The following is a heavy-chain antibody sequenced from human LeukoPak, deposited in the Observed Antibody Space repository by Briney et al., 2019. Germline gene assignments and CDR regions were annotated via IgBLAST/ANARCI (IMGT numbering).Heavy chain of an antibody. CDR1: GFTFSDYY. D-gene: IGHD2-21*02. V-gene: IGHV3-11*04. CDR2: ISSSSSTI. Sequence: GGSLRLSCAASGFTFSDYYMSWIRQAPGKGLEWVSYISSSSSTIYYADSVKGRFTISRDNAKNSLSLQMNSLRAEDTAVYYCARNGAPVVTAITPYYYYMDVWGKGTTVTVSS. J-gene: IGHJ6*03. CDR3: ARNGAPVVTAITPYYYYMDV.